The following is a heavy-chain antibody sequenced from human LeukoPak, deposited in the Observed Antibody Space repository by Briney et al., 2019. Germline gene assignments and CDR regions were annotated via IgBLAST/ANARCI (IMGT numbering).Heavy chain of an antibody. CDR1: GYSFTSYG. CDR2: ISAYNGNT. J-gene: IGHJ4*02. V-gene: IGHV1-18*01. Sequence: ASVKVSCKASGYSFTSYGISWVRQAPGQGLEWMGWISAYNGNTSYAQKLQGRVTMTTDTSTSTAYMELRSLRSDDTAVYYCAYSCSSTSCPLDYWGQGTLVTVSS. CDR3: AYSCSSTSCPLDY. D-gene: IGHD2-2*01.